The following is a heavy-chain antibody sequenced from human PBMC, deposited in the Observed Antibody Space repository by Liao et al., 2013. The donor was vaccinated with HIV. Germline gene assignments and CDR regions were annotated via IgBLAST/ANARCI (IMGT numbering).Heavy chain of an antibody. Sequence: QVQLQESGPGLVKPSETLSLTCTVSGGSISSYYWSWIRQPPGKGLEWIGEINHSGSTNYNPSLKSRVTISVDTSKNQFSLKLSSVTAADTAVYYCARSVEMATGREDAFDIWGQGTMVTVSS. D-gene: IGHD5-24*01. J-gene: IGHJ3*02. CDR3: ARSVEMATGREDAFDI. CDR1: GGSISSYY. CDR2: INHSGST. V-gene: IGHV4-34*10.